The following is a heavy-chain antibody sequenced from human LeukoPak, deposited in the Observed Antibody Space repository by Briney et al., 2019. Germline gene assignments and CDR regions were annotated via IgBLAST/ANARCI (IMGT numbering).Heavy chain of an antibody. D-gene: IGHD1-26*01. J-gene: IGHJ3*02. CDR2: INAGNGNT. V-gene: IGHV1-3*01. CDR3: ARDGGSYPNDAFDI. Sequence: ASVKVSCKASGYTFTSYAMHWVRQASGQRLEWMGWINAGNGNTKYSQKFQGRVTITRDTSASTAYMELSSLRSEDTAVYYCARDGGSYPNDAFDISGQGTMVTVSS. CDR1: GYTFTSYA.